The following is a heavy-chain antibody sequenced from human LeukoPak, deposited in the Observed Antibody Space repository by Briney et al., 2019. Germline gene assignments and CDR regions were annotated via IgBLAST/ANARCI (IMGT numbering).Heavy chain of an antibody. D-gene: IGHD2-2*01. CDR2: ISAYNGNT. V-gene: IGHV1-18*01. J-gene: IGHJ6*02. Sequence: ASVKVSCKASGYTFTSYGITWVRQAPGQGLEWMGWISAYNGNTIYAQKLQGRVTMTTDTSTSTAYMELRSLRSDDTAVYYCARAYCSSTSCYPGYYYYGMDVWGQGTTVTVSS. CDR1: GYTFTSYG. CDR3: ARAYCSSTSCYPGYYYYGMDV.